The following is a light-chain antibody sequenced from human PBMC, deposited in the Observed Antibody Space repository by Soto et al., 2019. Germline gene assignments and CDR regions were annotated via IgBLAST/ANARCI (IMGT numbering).Light chain of an antibody. CDR3: QQYHRYST. CDR2: KSS. CDR1: QSISSW. J-gene: IGKJ2*01. V-gene: IGKV1-5*03. Sequence: DIQMTQSPSTLSASVGDRVTITCRASQSISSWLAWYQQKPGKAPKLLMYKSSSLESGVPSRFSGSGSGTEFTLTISSLQADDFATYYCQQYHRYSTFGQGTKLEIK.